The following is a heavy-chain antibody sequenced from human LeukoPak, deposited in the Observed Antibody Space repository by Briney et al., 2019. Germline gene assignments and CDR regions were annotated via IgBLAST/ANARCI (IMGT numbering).Heavy chain of an antibody. CDR1: GGSISSGDYY. V-gene: IGHV4-30-4*01. Sequence: SETLSLTCTVSGGSISSGDYYWSWIRQPPGKGLEWIGYIYYSGSTYYNPSLKSRVTISVDTSKNQFSLKLSSVTAADTAVYYCARAYSGTSGVFDYWGQGTLVTVSS. CDR3: ARAYSGTSGVFDY. J-gene: IGHJ4*02. CDR2: IYYSGST. D-gene: IGHD3-10*01.